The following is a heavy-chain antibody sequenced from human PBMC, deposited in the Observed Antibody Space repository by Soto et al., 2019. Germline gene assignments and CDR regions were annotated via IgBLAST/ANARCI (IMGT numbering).Heavy chain of an antibody. CDR1: RFTFSSYA. Sequence: EVQLLESGGGLVQPVGSLTLSCAASRFTFSSYAISWVRQAAWNGLEWVSAISGSGGSTYYADSVKGRFTISRDNSKNTLYLQMNSLRAEDTAVYYCAKLSGSYPIPVYWGQGTLVSVSS. V-gene: IGHV3-23*01. CDR2: ISGSGGST. D-gene: IGHD1-26*01. J-gene: IGHJ4*02. CDR3: AKLSGSYPIPVY.